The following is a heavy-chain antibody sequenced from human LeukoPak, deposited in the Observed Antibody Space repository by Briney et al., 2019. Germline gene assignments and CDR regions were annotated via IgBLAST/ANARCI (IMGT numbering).Heavy chain of an antibody. CDR3: ARDYGNWGPLDY. Sequence: GGSLRLSCAASGFTFSSYSMNWVCQAPGKGLEWVSSISSSSSYIYYADSVKGRFTISRDNAKNSLYLQMNSLRAEDTAVYYCARDYGNWGPLDYWGQGTLVTVSS. CDR1: GFTFSSYS. V-gene: IGHV3-21*01. D-gene: IGHD7-27*01. J-gene: IGHJ4*02. CDR2: ISSSSSYI.